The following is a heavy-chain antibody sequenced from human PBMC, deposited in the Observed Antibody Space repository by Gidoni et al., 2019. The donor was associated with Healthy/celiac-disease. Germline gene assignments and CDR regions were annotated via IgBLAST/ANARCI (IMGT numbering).Heavy chain of an antibody. CDR2: MNPNSGNT. Sequence: QVQLVQSGAEVKKPGAAVKVSGKASGYTFTSYAINWVRQATGQGLEWMGWMNPNSGNTSYAQKFQGRVTMTRNTSISTSYMELSSLRSEDTAVYYCARGRPGIVVVPAATDFDYWGQGTLVTVSS. CDR3: ARGRPGIVVVPAATDFDY. J-gene: IGHJ4*02. D-gene: IGHD2-2*01. CDR1: GYTFTSYA. V-gene: IGHV1-8*01.